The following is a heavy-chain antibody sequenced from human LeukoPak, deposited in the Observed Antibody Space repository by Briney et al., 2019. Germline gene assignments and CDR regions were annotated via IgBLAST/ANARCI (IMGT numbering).Heavy chain of an antibody. CDR2: VYVTGST. CDR1: GDSISSYY. Sequence: TSETLSLTCTVPGDSISSYYWSWIRQPAGKGLEWIGHVYVTGSTNLNPALQSRVTMSVDTSKNQFSLKLTSVTAADTAVYYCARDRQWLVDHWGQGTLVTVSS. J-gene: IGHJ5*02. D-gene: IGHD6-19*01. CDR3: ARDRQWLVDH. V-gene: IGHV4-4*07.